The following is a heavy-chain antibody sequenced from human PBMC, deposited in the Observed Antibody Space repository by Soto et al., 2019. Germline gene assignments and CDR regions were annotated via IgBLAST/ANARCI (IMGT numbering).Heavy chain of an antibody. J-gene: IGHJ3*02. D-gene: IGHD1-26*01. V-gene: IGHV4-61*01. CDR2: TYYSGST. CDR3: ARARKIVGATTQIGFDI. CDR1: GGSVSSGSYY. Sequence: QVQLQESGPGLVKPWETLSLTCTVSGGSVSSGSYYWRWIRQPPGKGLEWIGYTYYSGSTNYNPSLKSRVTISVDTSKNQFSLKLSSVTAADTAVYYCARARKIVGATTQIGFDIWGQGTMFTVSS.